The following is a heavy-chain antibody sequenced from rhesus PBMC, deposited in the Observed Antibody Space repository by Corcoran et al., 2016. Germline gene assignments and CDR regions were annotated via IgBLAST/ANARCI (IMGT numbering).Heavy chain of an antibody. Sequence: QVQLQESGPAVVKPSETLSLTCAVSGGSISSSNWWSWIRQSPGKGLEWIGGIYGSGGSTEYHPSLKSRFTISKDTSKNQFSLKLRSVTAADTAVYYCARAGGFWTGFYGLDSWGQGVVVTVSS. V-gene: IGHV4-93*01. CDR1: GGSISSSNW. J-gene: IGHJ6*01. CDR2: IYGSGGST. CDR3: ARAGGFWTGFYGLDS. D-gene: IGHD3-3*01.